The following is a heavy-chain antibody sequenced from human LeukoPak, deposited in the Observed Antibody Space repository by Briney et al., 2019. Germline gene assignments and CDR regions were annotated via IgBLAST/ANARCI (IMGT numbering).Heavy chain of an antibody. CDR3: ARGVGWEPYFDY. CDR1: GGTFSSYA. Sequence: ASVKVSCEASGGTFSSYAISWVRQAPGQGLEWMGGIIPIFGTANYAQKLQGRVTMTTDTSTSTAYMELRSLRSDDTAVYYCARGVGWEPYFDYWGQGTLVTVSS. D-gene: IGHD4-23*01. V-gene: IGHV1-69*05. J-gene: IGHJ4*02. CDR2: IIPIFGTA.